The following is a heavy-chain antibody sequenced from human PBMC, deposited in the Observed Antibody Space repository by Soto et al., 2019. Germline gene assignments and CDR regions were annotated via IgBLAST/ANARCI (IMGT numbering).Heavy chain of an antibody. J-gene: IGHJ4*02. CDR1: GFSLSHIRVG. V-gene: IGHV2-26*01. CDR2: VFSNDAK. Sequence: SGPTLVNPTETLTLTCTVSGFSLSHIRVGVGWIRQPPGKALEWLAHVFSNDAKSYSPSLKGRLTISRDTFRSQVALTMTNVDPVDTATYFCARIERYSTYEYFDFWGQGTLVTV. D-gene: IGHD5-12*01. CDR3: ARIERYSTYEYFDF.